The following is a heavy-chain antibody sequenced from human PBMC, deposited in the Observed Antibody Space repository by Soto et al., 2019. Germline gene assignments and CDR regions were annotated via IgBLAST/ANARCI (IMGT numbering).Heavy chain of an antibody. CDR3: AKDRYLDHDSRGYLFDN. V-gene: IGHV3-23*01. Sequence: VPLLESGGDLIQPGGSLRLSCAASGFTFNIYAMTWVRQAPGKGLEWVSAISRYGDFTYYADYVEGRFTTSRDNSKPTLYLQMNSLRAEDTAVYYCAKDRYLDHDSRGYLFDNWGQGTLVTVSS. CDR2: ISRYGDFT. D-gene: IGHD3-22*01. J-gene: IGHJ4*02. CDR1: GFTFNIYA.